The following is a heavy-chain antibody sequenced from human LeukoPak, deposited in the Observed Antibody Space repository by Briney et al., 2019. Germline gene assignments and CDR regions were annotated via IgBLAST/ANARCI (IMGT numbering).Heavy chain of an antibody. CDR2: ISSSSSTI. J-gene: IGHJ4*02. V-gene: IGHV3-48*04. CDR1: GFTFSSYS. Sequence: PGGSLRLSCAASGFTFSSYSMNWVRQAPRKGLEGVSYISSSSSTIYYADSVKGRFTISRDNAKNSLYLQMNSLRAEDTAVYYCARCGILGWLLEYYFDYWGQGTLVTVSS. D-gene: IGHD3-3*01. CDR3: ARCGILGWLLEYYFDY.